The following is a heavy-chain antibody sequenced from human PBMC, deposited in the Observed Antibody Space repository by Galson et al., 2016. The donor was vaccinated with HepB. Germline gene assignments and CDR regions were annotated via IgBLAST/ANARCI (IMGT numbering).Heavy chain of an antibody. Sequence: LTCAVNGGSFSGQYWRWIRQPPGKGLEWIGEINHRGSSNYNPSLRGRVTMSVDTSANQFSLKLNSVTAADTAVYYCSRDPMYGGFGDVWAQGILVTVSS. J-gene: IGHJ4*02. CDR3: SRDPMYGGFGDV. CDR1: GGSFSGQY. CDR2: INHRGSS. V-gene: IGHV4-34*01. D-gene: IGHD5-12*01.